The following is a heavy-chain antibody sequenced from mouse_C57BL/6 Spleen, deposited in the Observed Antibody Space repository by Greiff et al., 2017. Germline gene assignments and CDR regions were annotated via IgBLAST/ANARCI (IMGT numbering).Heavy chain of an antibody. CDR3: AREGWSYYFDY. J-gene: IGHJ2*01. D-gene: IGHD2-3*01. CDR1: GYTFTTYP. V-gene: IGHV1-47*01. CDR2: FHPYNDDT. Sequence: QVQLQQSGAELVKPGASVKMSCKASGYTFTTYPIEWMKQNHGKSLEWIGNFHPYNDDTKYNEKFKGKATLTVDKPSSTAYMQLSSLTSEDSAVYYCAREGWSYYFDYWGQGTTLTVSS.